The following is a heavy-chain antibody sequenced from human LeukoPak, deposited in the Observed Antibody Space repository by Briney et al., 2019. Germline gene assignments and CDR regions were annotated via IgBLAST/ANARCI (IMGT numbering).Heavy chain of an antibody. CDR2: LKHDGSEK. CDR3: ARDSLIQYGSGSYWGFDY. Sequence: GGSLRLSCAASGFTFSSYWMSWVRQAPGKGLEWVANLKHDGSEKYYVDSVKGRFTISRDNAKNSLYLQMISLRAEDTAVYYCARDSLIQYGSGSYWGFDYWGQGILVTVSS. J-gene: IGHJ4*02. V-gene: IGHV3-7*03. CDR1: GFTFSSYW. D-gene: IGHD3-10*01.